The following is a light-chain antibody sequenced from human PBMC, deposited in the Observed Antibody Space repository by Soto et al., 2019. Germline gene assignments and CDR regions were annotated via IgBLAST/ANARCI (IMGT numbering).Light chain of an antibody. CDR1: QSVSSSY. CDR3: QQYGTSLALT. Sequence: ETVLTQSPGTLSLSPGERATLSCRASQSVSSSYLAWYQQKPGQAPSLLIYGASSRATGIPDRFSGSGSGTDFTLTISRLEPEDFALYYCQQYGTSLALTFGGGTRVEIK. J-gene: IGKJ4*01. CDR2: GAS. V-gene: IGKV3-20*01.